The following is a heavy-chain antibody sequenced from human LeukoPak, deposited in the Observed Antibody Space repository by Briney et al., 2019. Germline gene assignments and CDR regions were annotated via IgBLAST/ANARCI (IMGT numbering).Heavy chain of an antibody. Sequence: GGSLRLSCAASGFTFDDYFLHWVRQAPGKWLEWVSFISGDGDSTYYAGSVKGRFTIARDNRRNSLYLQMNGLRTEDTAFYYCTKDLKGFSYGNDPMDWGQGTLVTVSS. J-gene: IGHJ4*02. CDR3: TKDLKGFSYGNDPMD. CDR2: ISGDGDST. V-gene: IGHV3-43*02. D-gene: IGHD5-18*01. CDR1: GFTFDDYF.